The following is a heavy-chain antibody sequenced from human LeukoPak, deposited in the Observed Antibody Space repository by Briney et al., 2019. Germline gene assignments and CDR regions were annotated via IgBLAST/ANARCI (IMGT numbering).Heavy chain of an antibody. V-gene: IGHV3-21*01. CDR3: ARESGYDRHSYYYYGMDV. CDR2: ISSSSSYI. D-gene: IGHD5-12*01. Sequence: GGSLRLSCAASGFTFSSYSMNWVRQAPGKGLEWVSSISSSSSYIYYADSVKGRFTVSRDNVKNSLYLQMNSLRAEDTAVYYCARESGYDRHSYYYYGMDVWGQGTTVTVSS. J-gene: IGHJ6*02. CDR1: GFTFSSYS.